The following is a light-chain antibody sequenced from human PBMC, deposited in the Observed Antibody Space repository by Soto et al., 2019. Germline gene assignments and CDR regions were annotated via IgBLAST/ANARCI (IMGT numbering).Light chain of an antibody. CDR2: GAS. V-gene: IGKV3-20*01. CDR3: QQYGGVPYT. J-gene: IGKJ2*01. Sequence: EIVLTQSPGTLSLSPGQRATLSCRASESISRDYLAWYQQRLGQAPRLLIYGASSGAIGIPDRFSGSGCVSDCTLTISRLEPEDFAIYYCQQYGGVPYTFGQGTKLEIK. CDR1: ESISRDY.